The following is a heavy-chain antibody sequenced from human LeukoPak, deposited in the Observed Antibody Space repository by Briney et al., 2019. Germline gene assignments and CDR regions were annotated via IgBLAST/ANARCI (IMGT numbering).Heavy chain of an antibody. Sequence: ASVKVSCKASGGTFSSYAISWVRQAPGQGLEWMGGIIPIFGTANYAQKFQGRVTITTDESTSTAYMELSSLRSEDTAVYYCAREVPGTTGTNGWIQVAFDIWGQGTMVTVSS. V-gene: IGHV1-69*05. CDR1: GGTFSSYA. CDR3: AREVPGTTGTNGWIQVAFDI. CDR2: IIPIFGTA. D-gene: IGHD1-1*01. J-gene: IGHJ3*02.